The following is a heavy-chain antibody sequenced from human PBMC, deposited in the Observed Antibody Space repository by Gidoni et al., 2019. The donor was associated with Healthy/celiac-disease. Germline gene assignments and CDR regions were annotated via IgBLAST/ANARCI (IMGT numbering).Heavy chain of an antibody. CDR2: INPNSGGT. CDR3: ARGGGVVVPAAILDP. D-gene: IGHD2-2*02. Sequence: QVQLVQSGAEVKKPGASVKVSCKASGYTFTSYYIHWVRQAPGQGLEWMGWINPNSGGTNYAQKFQGWVTMTRDTSISTAYMELSRLRSDDTAVYYCARGGGVVVPAAILDPWGQGTLVTVSS. CDR1: GYTFTSYY. J-gene: IGHJ5*02. V-gene: IGHV1-2*04.